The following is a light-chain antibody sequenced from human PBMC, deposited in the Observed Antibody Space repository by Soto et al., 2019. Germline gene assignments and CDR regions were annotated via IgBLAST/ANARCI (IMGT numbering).Light chain of an antibody. CDR3: QQYNTYSRT. CDR1: QSINNW. CDR2: KAS. Sequence: DIQMTQSPSTLSASVGDRVTITCRASQSINNWLAWYQQKPGQAPKVLIYKASSLESGVPSRFSGSGSGTEFTLTISSLQPDDFATYYCQQYNTYSRTFDQGTKVDIK. V-gene: IGKV1-5*03. J-gene: IGKJ1*01.